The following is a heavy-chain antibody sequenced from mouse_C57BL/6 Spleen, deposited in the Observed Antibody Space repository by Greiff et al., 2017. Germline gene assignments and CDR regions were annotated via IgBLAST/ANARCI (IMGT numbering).Heavy chain of an antibody. J-gene: IGHJ1*03. V-gene: IGHV1-53*01. Sequence: QVQLKQPGTELVKPGASVKLSCKASGYTFTSYWMHWVKQRPGQGLEWIGNINPSNGGTNYNEKFKSKATLTADKSSSTAYMQLSSLTSEASAVXFCASSCDRSYPCYWYFDVWGTGTTVTVSS. CDR3: ASSCDRSYPCYWYFDV. D-gene: IGHD2-10*01. CDR2: INPSNGGT. CDR1: GYTFTSYW.